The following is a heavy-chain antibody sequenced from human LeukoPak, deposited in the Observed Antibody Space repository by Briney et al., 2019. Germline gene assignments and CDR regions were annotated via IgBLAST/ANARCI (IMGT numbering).Heavy chain of an antibody. CDR1: GGSINSENYF. V-gene: IGHV4-31*03. J-gene: IGHJ4*02. Sequence: SETLSLTCTVSGGSINSENYFWSWIRQHPVRGLEWIGYISYSGSTYYNPSLKSRVTISVDTSKNQFSLKLSSVTAADTAVYYCAREGHYYDPNGYSVYWGQGALVTVSS. CDR2: ISYSGST. D-gene: IGHD3-22*01. CDR3: AREGHYYDPNGYSVY.